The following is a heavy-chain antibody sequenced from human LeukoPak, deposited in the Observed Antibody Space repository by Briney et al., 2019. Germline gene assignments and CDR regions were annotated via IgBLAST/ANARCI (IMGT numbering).Heavy chain of an antibody. CDR1: GYTFTGYY. D-gene: IGHD6-13*01. CDR3: ASPLSSSYDAFDI. Sequence: GASVKVSCKASGYTFTGYYMHWVRQAPGQGLEWMGWINPNSGGTNYAQKSQGRVTMTRDTSISTAYMELSGLRSDDTAVYYCASPLSSSYDAFDIWGQGTMVTVSS. V-gene: IGHV1-2*02. J-gene: IGHJ3*02. CDR2: INPNSGGT.